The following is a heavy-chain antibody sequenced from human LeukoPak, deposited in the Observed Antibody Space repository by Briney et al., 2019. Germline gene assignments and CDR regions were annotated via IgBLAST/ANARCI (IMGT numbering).Heavy chain of an antibody. CDR1: GYTLTELS. Sequence: ASVKVSCKVSGYTLTELSMDWVRQAPGKGLEWMGGFDPEDGVTIYAQRFQGRVTTTEDTSTDTAYMELSSLRSEDTAVYYCATVGWDRFLDYWGQGTLVTVSS. J-gene: IGHJ4*02. CDR3: ATVGWDRFLDY. D-gene: IGHD1-26*01. V-gene: IGHV1-24*01. CDR2: FDPEDGVT.